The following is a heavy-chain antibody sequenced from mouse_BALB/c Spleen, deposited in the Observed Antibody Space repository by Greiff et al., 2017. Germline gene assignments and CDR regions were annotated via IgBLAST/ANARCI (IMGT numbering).Heavy chain of an antibody. CDR2: INPYNGAT. Sequence: VQLKQSGPELVKPGASVKISCKASGYSFTGYYMHWVKQSHVKSLEWIGRINPYNGATSYNQNFKDKASLTVDKSSSTAYMELHSLTSEDSAVYYCARSGGDYGTFAYWGQGTLVTVSA. D-gene: IGHD2-4*01. J-gene: IGHJ3*01. V-gene: IGHV1-31*01. CDR3: ARSGGDYGTFAY. CDR1: GYSFTGYY.